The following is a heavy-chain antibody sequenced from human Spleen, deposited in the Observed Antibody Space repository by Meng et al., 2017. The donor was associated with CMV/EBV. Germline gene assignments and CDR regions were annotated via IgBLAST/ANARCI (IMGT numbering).Heavy chain of an antibody. D-gene: IGHD1-7*01. CDR1: GFTLSYYG. CDR3: ARALLGWNYVFDY. Sequence: GGSLRLSCAASGFTLSYYGVNWVRQAPGKGLEWVAFIRYDGSNKYYADSVKGRFTISRENAKNSLYLQMNSLRAGDTAVYYCARALLGWNYVFDYWGQGTLVTVSS. CDR2: IRYDGSNK. V-gene: IGHV3-30*02. J-gene: IGHJ4*02.